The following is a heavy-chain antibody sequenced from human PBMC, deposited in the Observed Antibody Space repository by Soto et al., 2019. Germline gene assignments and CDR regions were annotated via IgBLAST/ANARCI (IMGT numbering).Heavy chain of an antibody. D-gene: IGHD6-19*01. CDR1: GFSFSTYN. CDR2: ISSRSSTI. CDR3: ARAIAVGSTSLDY. J-gene: IGHJ4*02. V-gene: IGHV3-48*02. Sequence: SLRLSCAASGFSFSTYNMNWVRQAPGRVLEWVSYISSRSSTIYHADSVKGRFTISRDNAKNSLYLQMDSLRDEDTAVYFCARAIAVGSTSLDYWGLGTRVTVSS.